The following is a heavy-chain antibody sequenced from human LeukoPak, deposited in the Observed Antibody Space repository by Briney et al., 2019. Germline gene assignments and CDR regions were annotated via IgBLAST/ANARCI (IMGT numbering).Heavy chain of an antibody. V-gene: IGHV4-59*01. CDR2: IYYSGST. J-gene: IGHJ4*02. CDR1: GGSISSYY. D-gene: IGHD5-24*01. CDR3: VRDRELTY. Sequence: SETLSLTCTVSGGSISSYYWSWIRQPPGKGLEWIGYIYYSGSTNYNPSLKSRVTISVDTSKNQFSLKLSSVTAADTAVYYCVRDRELTYWGQGTLVTVSS.